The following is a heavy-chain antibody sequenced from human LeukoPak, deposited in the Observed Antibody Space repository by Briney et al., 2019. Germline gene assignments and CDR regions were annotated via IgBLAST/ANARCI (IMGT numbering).Heavy chain of an antibody. J-gene: IGHJ4*02. D-gene: IGHD3-22*01. Sequence: PSETLSLTCTVSGGSISSGSYYWSWIRQPAGKGLEWIGRIYTSGSTNYNPSLKSRVTISVDTSKNQFSLKLSSVTAADTAAYYCARCSFYYDSSGYQYYFDYWGQGTLVTVSS. CDR1: GGSISSGSYY. V-gene: IGHV4-61*02. CDR3: ARCSFYYDSSGYQYYFDY. CDR2: IYTSGST.